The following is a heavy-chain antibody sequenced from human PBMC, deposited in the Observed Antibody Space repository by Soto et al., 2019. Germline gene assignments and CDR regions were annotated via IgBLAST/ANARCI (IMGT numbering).Heavy chain of an antibody. CDR1: GFTFSSYA. CDR3: ANEWCMLNDCAY. D-gene: IGHD2-8*01. CDR2: ISGSGGST. J-gene: IGHJ4*02. Sequence: GGSLRLCCAASGFTFSSYAMSWVRQAPGKGLEWVSAISGSGGSTYYADSVKGRFTISRDNSKNTLYLQMNSLRAEDTAVYYCANEWCMLNDCAYWGQGTLVTVSS. V-gene: IGHV3-23*01.